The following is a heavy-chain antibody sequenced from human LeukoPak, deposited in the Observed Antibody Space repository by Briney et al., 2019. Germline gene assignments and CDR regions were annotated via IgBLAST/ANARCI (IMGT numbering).Heavy chain of an antibody. D-gene: IGHD3-22*01. CDR3: ARGLVPSDYYDSSGYYSYYFDY. V-gene: IGHV1-8*01. CDR1: GYTFTSYD. CDR2: MNPNSGNT. Sequence: ASVKVSCKASGYTFTSYDINWVRQATGQGLEWMGWMNPNSGNTGYAQKFQGRVTITADKSTSTAYMELSSLRSEDTAVYYCARGLVPSDYYDSSGYYSYYFDYWGQGTLVTVSS. J-gene: IGHJ4*02.